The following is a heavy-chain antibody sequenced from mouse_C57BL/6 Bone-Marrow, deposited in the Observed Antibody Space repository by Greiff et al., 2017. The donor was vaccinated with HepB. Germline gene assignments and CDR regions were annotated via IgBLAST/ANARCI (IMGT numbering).Heavy chain of an antibody. V-gene: IGHV1-64*01. Sequence: QVQLKQPGAELVKPGASVKLSCKASGYTFTSYWMHWVKQRPVQGLEWIGMIHPNGGSTNYNEKFKSNATLTVDKSSSTAYMQHSSLTSEDSAVYYCARSAVGEYFDVWGTGTTVTVSS. CDR1: GYTFTSYW. CDR3: ARSAVGEYFDV. J-gene: IGHJ1*03. D-gene: IGHD1-1*01. CDR2: IHPNGGST.